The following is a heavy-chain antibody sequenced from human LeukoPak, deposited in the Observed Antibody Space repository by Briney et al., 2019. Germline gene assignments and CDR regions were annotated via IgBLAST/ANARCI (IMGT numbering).Heavy chain of an antibody. Sequence: PSETLSLTCAVYGGSFSGYYWSWIRQPPGKGLEWIGEINHSGSTNYNPSLKSRVTISVDTSKNQFSLKLSSVTAADTAVYYCARLPLRGYKSRSKYYFDYWGQGTLVTVSS. V-gene: IGHV4-34*01. CDR1: GGSFSGYY. CDR2: INHSGST. J-gene: IGHJ4*02. CDR3: ARLPLRGYKSRSKYYFDY. D-gene: IGHD5-18*01.